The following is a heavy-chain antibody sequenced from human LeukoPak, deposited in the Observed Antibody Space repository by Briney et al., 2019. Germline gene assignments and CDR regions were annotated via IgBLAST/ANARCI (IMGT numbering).Heavy chain of an antibody. J-gene: IGHJ6*04. CDR1: GFTFSSYG. D-gene: IGHD6-19*01. CDR3: ARDLQWLVGYYYGMDV. Sequence: GGSLRLSCAASGFTFSSYGMHWVRQAPGKGLEWVAVIWYDGSNKYYADSVKGRFTISRDNSKNTLYLQMNSLRAEDTAVYCCARDLQWLVGYYYGMDVWGKGTTVTVSS. CDR2: IWYDGSNK. V-gene: IGHV3-33*01.